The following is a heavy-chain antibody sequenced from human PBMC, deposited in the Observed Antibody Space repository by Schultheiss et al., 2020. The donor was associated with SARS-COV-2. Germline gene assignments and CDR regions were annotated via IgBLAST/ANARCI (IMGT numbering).Heavy chain of an antibody. D-gene: IGHD2-15*01. CDR2: IRSKAYGGTT. CDR1: GFTFGDYA. J-gene: IGHJ3*02. Sequence: GGSLRLSCTASGFTFGDYAMSWVRQAPGKGLELVGFIRSKAYGGTTEYAASVKGRFTISRDDSKSIAYLQMNSLKTEDTAVYYCTRDYCSGGSCYSMGGPPDIWGQGTMVTVSS. CDR3: TRDYCSGGSCYSMGGPPDI. V-gene: IGHV3-49*04.